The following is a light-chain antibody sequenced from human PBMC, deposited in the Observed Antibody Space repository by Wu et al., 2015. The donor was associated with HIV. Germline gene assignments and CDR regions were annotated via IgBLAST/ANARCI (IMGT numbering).Light chain of an antibody. Sequence: EIVLTQSPGTLSLSPGERATLSCRASQSVSSSYLAWYQQKPGQAPRLLIYGASSRATGIPDRFSGSGSGTDFTLTISRLEPEDFAVYYCQQYGSSPRSFGQGTESW. CDR1: QSVSSSY. V-gene: IGKV3-20*01. CDR3: QQYGSSPRS. CDR2: GAS. J-gene: IGKJ2*03.